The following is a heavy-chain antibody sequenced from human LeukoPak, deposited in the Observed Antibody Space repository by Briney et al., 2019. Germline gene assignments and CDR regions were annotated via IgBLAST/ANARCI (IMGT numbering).Heavy chain of an antibody. Sequence: PGGSLRLSCAASGFTFSSYAMSWVRQAPGKGLEWVSAISGSGGSTSYADSVKGRFTTSRDNSRNTLYLQMNSLRAEDTAVYYCAKDGMYQLLRKTYNWFDPWGQGTLVTVSS. CDR2: ISGSGGST. J-gene: IGHJ5*02. D-gene: IGHD2-2*01. CDR3: AKDGMYQLLRKTYNWFDP. CDR1: GFTFSSYA. V-gene: IGHV3-23*01.